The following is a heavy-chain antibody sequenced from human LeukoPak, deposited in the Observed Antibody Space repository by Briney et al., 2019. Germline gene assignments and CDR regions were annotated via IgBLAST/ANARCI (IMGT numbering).Heavy chain of an antibody. CDR3: ARDRHYYDSSGYYPAC. D-gene: IGHD3-22*01. CDR2: ISYDGSNK. CDR1: GFTFSSYG. V-gene: IGHV3-30*03. J-gene: IGHJ4*02. Sequence: GGSLRLSCAASGFTFSSYGMHWVRQAPGKGLEWVAVISYDGSNKYYADSVKGRFTISRDNSKNTLYLQMNSLRAEDTAVYYCARDRHYYDSSGYYPACWGQGTLVTVSS.